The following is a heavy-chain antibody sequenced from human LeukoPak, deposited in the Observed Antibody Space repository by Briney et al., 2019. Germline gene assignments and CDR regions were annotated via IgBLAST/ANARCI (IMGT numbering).Heavy chain of an antibody. J-gene: IGHJ6*03. CDR1: GYTFTGYY. CDR3: ARDSGPYVIYYYMDV. Sequence: GASVKVSCKASGYTFTGYYMHWVRQAPGQGLEWMGWINPNSGGTNYAQKFQGWVTMTRDTSISTAYMELSRLRSDDTAVYYCARDSGPYVIYYYMDVWGKGTTVTVSS. V-gene: IGHV1-2*04. CDR2: INPNSGGT. D-gene: IGHD3-10*02.